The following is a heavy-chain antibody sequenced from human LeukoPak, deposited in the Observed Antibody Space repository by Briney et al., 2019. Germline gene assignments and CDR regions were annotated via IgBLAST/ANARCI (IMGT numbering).Heavy chain of an antibody. J-gene: IGHJ4*02. Sequence: GASVKVSCKASGYTFTSYDINWVRQATGQGLEWMGWMNPNSGNTGYAQKFQGRVTMTRNTSISTAYMELSSLRSEDTAAYYCARGRNSRLRYCSSTSCYTGIDYWGQGTLVTVSS. CDR3: ARGRNSRLRYCSSTSCYTGIDY. CDR1: GYTFTSYD. V-gene: IGHV1-8*01. D-gene: IGHD2-2*02. CDR2: MNPNSGNT.